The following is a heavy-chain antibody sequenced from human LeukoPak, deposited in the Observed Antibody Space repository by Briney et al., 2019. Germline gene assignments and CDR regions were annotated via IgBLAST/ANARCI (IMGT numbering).Heavy chain of an antibody. V-gene: IGHV3-20*04. CDR3: ARDLESLSVLGGSSGADY. CDR1: GFAFDDYG. D-gene: IGHD6-6*01. CDR2: INWNGNST. J-gene: IGHJ4*02. Sequence: GGSLRLSCAASGFAFDDYGMSWVRQVPGKGLEWVSGINWNGNSTGYADSVKGRFTISRDNAKNSLYLQMNSLRAEDTVVYYCARDLESLSVLGGSSGADYWGQGTLVTVSS.